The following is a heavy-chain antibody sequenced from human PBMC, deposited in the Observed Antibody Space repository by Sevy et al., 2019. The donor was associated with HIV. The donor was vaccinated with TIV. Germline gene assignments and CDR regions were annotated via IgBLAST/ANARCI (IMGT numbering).Heavy chain of an antibody. V-gene: IGHV4-30-4*01. D-gene: IGHD5-18*01. Sequence: SETLSLTCTVSGGSISSGDYYWSWIRQPPGKGLEWIGYIYYSGSTYYNPSLKSRVTISVDTSKNQFSLKLSSVTAADTAVYYCARVNYRYTDWTNWFDPRGQGTLVTVSS. CDR1: GGSISSGDYY. CDR2: IYYSGST. CDR3: ARVNYRYTDWTNWFDP. J-gene: IGHJ5*02.